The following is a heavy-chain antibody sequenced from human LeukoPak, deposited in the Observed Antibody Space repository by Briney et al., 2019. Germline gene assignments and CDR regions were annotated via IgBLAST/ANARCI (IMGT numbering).Heavy chain of an antibody. CDR2: ISCDGSNK. D-gene: IGHD3-22*01. Sequence: GGSLRLSCAASGFTFSSYAMHWVRQAPGKGLEWVAVISCDGSNKYYADSVKGRFTISRDNSKNTLYLQMNSLRAEDTAVYYCARDRAQYYYDSSGYLSSDAFDIWGQGTMVTVSS. V-gene: IGHV3-30*04. J-gene: IGHJ3*02. CDR3: ARDRAQYYYDSSGYLSSDAFDI. CDR1: GFTFSSYA.